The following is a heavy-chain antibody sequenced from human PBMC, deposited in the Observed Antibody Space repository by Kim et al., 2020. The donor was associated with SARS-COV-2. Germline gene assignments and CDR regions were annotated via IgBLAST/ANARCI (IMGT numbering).Heavy chain of an antibody. CDR2: IDPSDSYT. Sequence: GESLKISCKGSGYSFTTYWISWVRQMPGKGLEWMGKIDPSDSYTNYSPSFQGHVTISADTSISTAYLQWSSLKASDTAMYYCARHQNIGAAGLDFWGQGALVTVSS. V-gene: IGHV5-10-1*01. J-gene: IGHJ4*02. CDR3: ARHQNIGAAGLDF. D-gene: IGHD6-13*01. CDR1: GYSFTTYW.